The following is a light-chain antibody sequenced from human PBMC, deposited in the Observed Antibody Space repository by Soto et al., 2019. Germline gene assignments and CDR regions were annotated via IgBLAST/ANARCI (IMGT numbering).Light chain of an antibody. J-gene: IGKJ2*01. CDR1: QRVLDSSNKKNS. V-gene: IGKV4-1*01. Sequence: DIVMTQSPDSLAVSLAERATTNCKSSQRVLDSSNKKNSLAGYQQKPGKPPKLLIYWASTRESGVPDRFSGSGSGTDFTLTISSLQAEDVAVYYCQQYYSTPYTFGQGTKLEIK. CDR3: QQYYSTPYT. CDR2: WAS.